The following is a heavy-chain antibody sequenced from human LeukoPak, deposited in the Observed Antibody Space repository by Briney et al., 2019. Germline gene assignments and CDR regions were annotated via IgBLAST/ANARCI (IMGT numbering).Heavy chain of an antibody. J-gene: IGHJ4*02. Sequence: GASVKVSCKASGYTFTSYYMHWVRQAPGQGLEWMGIINPSGGSTSYAQKFQGRVTMTRDTSTSTVYMELSSLRSEDTAVYYCARDPSSAYCGGDCYSLEYWGQGTLVTVSS. D-gene: IGHD2-21*02. CDR1: GYTFTSYY. V-gene: IGHV1-46*01. CDR3: ARDPSSAYCGGDCYSLEY. CDR2: INPSGGST.